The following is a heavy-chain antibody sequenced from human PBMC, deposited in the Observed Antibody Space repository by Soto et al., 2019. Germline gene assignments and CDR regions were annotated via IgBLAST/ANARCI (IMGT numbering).Heavy chain of an antibody. CDR2: ISTYDDKT. D-gene: IGHD2-15*01. Sequence: QVQLVQSGAEVKTPGASVKVSCRASGYSFRTHGISWVRQAPGQGLEWMGWISTYDDKTNFPQKFQGRITMTTDTSTSTAYMELRSLRSDDTAVYFCARDLGYCNSSGCFRNWVDPGGQGTVVTVSS. V-gene: IGHV1-18*01. CDR1: GYSFRTHG. J-gene: IGHJ5*02. CDR3: ARDLGYCNSSGCFRNWVDP.